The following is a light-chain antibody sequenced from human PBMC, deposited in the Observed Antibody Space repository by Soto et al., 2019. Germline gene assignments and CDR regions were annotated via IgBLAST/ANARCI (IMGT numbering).Light chain of an antibody. V-gene: IGKV1-5*03. J-gene: IGKJ1*01. CDR3: QHCDTSWP. CDR2: KAS. Sequence: DIQMTQSPSTLSASVGDRVTITCRASQSISSWLAWYQQKPGKAPKLLIYKASTLKSGVPSRFSGSGSGTEFTLTISSLQPDDFATYYCQHCDTSWPFGQG. CDR1: QSISSW.